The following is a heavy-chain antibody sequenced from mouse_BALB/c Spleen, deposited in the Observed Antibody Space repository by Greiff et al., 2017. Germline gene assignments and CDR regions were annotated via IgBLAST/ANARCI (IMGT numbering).Heavy chain of an antibody. V-gene: IGHV3-6*02. Sequence: ESGPGLVKPSQSLSLTCSVTGYSITSGYYWNWIRQFPGNKLEWMGYISYDGSNNYNPSLKNRISITRDTSKNQFFLKLNSVTTEDTATYYCAREAVIRLRAMDYWGQGTSVTVSS. CDR3: AREAVIRLRAMDY. D-gene: IGHD1-1*01. CDR1: GYSITSGYY. CDR2: ISYDGSN. J-gene: IGHJ4*01.